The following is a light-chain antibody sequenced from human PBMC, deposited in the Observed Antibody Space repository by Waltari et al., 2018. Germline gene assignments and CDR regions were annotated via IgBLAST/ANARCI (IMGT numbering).Light chain of an antibody. CDR2: KAS. CDR3: QQYNSRYT. J-gene: IGKJ2*01. V-gene: IGKV1-5*03. CDR1: QSISSW. Sequence: DIHMTQSPSTLSASVGDSVTITCRASQSISSWLAWYQQKPGKAPKLLIYKASTLKSGVPSRFGGSGSGTEFTLTISSLQPDDFATYYCQQYNSRYTFGQGTKLEIK.